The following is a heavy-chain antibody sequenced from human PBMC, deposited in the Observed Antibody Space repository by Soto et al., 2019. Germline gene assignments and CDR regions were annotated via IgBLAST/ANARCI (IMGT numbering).Heavy chain of an antibody. D-gene: IGHD3-10*01. Sequence: GASVKVSCKASGYTFTGYYMHWVRQAPGQGLEWMGWINPNSGGTNYAQKNQGWVTMTRDTSTSTAYMELSSLRSDDTAVYYCARDVIPVKSLLLWFGESGNWFDPWGQGTLVTVSS. V-gene: IGHV1-2*04. CDR3: ARDVIPVKSLLLWFGESGNWFDP. J-gene: IGHJ5*02. CDR1: GYTFTGYY. CDR2: INPNSGGT.